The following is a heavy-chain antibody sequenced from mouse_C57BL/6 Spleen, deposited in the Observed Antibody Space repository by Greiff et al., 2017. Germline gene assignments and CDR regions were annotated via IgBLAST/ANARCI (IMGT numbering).Heavy chain of an antibody. CDR1: GYSFTDYN. Sequence: VHVKQSGPELVKPGASVKISCKASGYSFTDYNMNWVKQSNGKSLEWIGVINPNYGTTSYNQKFKGKATLTVDQSSSTAYMQLNSLTSEDSAVXYCASAYYKGYYAMDYWGQGTSVTVSS. J-gene: IGHJ4*01. D-gene: IGHD2-12*01. V-gene: IGHV1-39*01. CDR2: INPNYGTT. CDR3: ASAYYKGYYAMDY.